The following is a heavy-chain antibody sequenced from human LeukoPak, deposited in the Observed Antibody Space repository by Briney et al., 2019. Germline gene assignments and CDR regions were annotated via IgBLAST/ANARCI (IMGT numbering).Heavy chain of an antibody. CDR1: GGSFSGYY. CDR3: ARVACSYGLKYYMDV. D-gene: IGHD5-18*01. V-gene: IGHV4-34*01. J-gene: IGHJ6*03. Sequence: SETLSLTCAVYGGSFSGYYCSWIRQPPGKGLEWIGEINHSGSTNYNPSLKSRVTISVDTSKNQFSLKLSSVTAADTAVYYCARVACSYGLKYYMDVWGKGTTVTVSS. CDR2: INHSGST.